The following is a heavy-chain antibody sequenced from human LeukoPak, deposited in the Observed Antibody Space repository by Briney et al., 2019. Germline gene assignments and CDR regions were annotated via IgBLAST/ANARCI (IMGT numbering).Heavy chain of an antibody. V-gene: IGHV4-39*01. CDR1: GGSTSSSSYY. D-gene: IGHD3-16*01. J-gene: IGHJ4*02. CDR3: ARRRGGGFDY. CDR2: IYYSGST. Sequence: SETLSLTCTVSGGSTSSSSYYWGWIRQPPGKGLEWIGSIYYSGSTYYNPSLKSRVTISVDTSKNQFSLKLSSVTAADTAVYYCARRRGGGFDYWGQGTLVTVSS.